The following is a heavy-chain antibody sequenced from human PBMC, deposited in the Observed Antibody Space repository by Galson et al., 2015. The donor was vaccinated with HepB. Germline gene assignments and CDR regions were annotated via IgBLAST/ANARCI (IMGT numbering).Heavy chain of an antibody. V-gene: IGHV4-30-2*01. Sequence: TLSLTCAVSGGSISSGGYSWSWIRQPPGKGLEWIGYIYHSGSTYYYPSLRSRVTISVDRSKNQFSLKLSSVTAADTAVYCCARGDITLWGSGSYDYWGQGTLVTVSS. CDR3: ARGDITLWGSGSYDY. J-gene: IGHJ4*02. CDR1: GGSISSGGYS. D-gene: IGHD3-10*01. CDR2: IYHSGST.